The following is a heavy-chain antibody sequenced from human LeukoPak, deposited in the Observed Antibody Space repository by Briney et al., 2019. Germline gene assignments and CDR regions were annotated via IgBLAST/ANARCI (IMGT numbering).Heavy chain of an antibody. V-gene: IGHV3-21*01. CDR3: AVGDYGSGSPLDY. CDR2: ITSSGTHI. D-gene: IGHD3-10*01. Sequence: PGGSLRLSCAASGFTFSSFNMNCVPPAPGKAMEWVSSITSSGTHIFYADSVRGRFTISRDNAKNSLYLQMDSLGPDDTAVYYCAVGDYGSGSPLDYWGQGTLVTVSS. CDR1: GFTFSSFN. J-gene: IGHJ4*02.